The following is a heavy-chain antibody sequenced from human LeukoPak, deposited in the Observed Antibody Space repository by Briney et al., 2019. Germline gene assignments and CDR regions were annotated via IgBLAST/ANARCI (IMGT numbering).Heavy chain of an antibody. CDR2: ISWNGGST. J-gene: IGHJ4*02. Sequence: GRTLRLSCAASGFALDDYGMSCVPQTPGKGLECVSGISWNGGSTGYGDSVKGRFTITRDNAEHSLYLQMNSLRAEDTALYYCARNRGGVTRYYFDYWGQGTLVTVSS. V-gene: IGHV3-20*04. CDR1: GFALDDYG. D-gene: IGHD4-23*01. CDR3: ARNRGGVTRYYFDY.